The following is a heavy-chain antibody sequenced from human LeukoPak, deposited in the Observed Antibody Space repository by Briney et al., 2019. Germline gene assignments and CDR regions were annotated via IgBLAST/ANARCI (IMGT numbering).Heavy chain of an antibody. V-gene: IGHV3-33*06. CDR2: IWYDGSNK. CDR3: AKHPGYDFWSGYFGY. D-gene: IGHD3-3*01. J-gene: IGHJ4*02. CDR1: GFTFSSYG. Sequence: PGGSLRLSCAASGFTFSSYGMHWVRQAPGKGLEWVAVIWYDGSNKYYADSVKGRFTISRDNSKNTLYLQMNSLRAEDRAVYYCAKHPGYDFWSGYFGYWGQGTLVTVSS.